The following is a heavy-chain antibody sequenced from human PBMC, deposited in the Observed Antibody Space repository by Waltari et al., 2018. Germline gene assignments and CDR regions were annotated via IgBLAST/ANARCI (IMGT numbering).Heavy chain of an antibody. D-gene: IGHD4-17*01. Sequence: QVQLQQWGAGLLKPSETLSLTCAVYGGSFSGYYWTWIRQPPGKGLEWIAEINHAGITNYNPSLKSRVTMSVDTSKNQFSLKMTSVTAADTAMYYCARGLSTVARFDYWGQGTQVTVSS. CDR1: GGSFSGYY. CDR3: ARGLSTVARFDY. J-gene: IGHJ4*02. CDR2: INHAGIT. V-gene: IGHV4-34*01.